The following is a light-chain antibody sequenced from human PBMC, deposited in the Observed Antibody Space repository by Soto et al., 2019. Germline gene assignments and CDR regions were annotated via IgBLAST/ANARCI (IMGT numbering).Light chain of an antibody. Sequence: DIQMTQSPSTLSASVGDRVIITCRASQTVERWMAWYQQKPGEAPTLLISDVSTLERGVPSRFSGSGSATQFTLTISGLQPDDCATYYCQQYKDYVYTFGQGTKVESK. J-gene: IGKJ2*01. CDR2: DVS. CDR1: QTVERW. CDR3: QQYKDYVYT. V-gene: IGKV1-5*01.